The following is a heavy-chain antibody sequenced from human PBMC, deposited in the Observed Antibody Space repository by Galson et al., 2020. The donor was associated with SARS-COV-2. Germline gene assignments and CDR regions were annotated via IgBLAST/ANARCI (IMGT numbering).Heavy chain of an antibody. D-gene: IGHD3-10*01. Sequence: GESLKISCAASGFIVSSTYMTWVRQAPGKGLEWVSVIYSGGSTHHADSVKGRFTISRDNSKNTLSLQMNGLRAEDTALYFCARGGVFNALDIWGQGTMVTVSS. CDR3: ARGGVFNALDI. CDR2: IYSGGST. V-gene: IGHV3-66*01. CDR1: GFIVSSTY. J-gene: IGHJ3*02.